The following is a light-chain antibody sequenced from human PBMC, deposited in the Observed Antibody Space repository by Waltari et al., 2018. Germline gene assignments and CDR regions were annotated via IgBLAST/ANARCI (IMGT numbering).Light chain of an antibody. CDR3: QQSHSAPLA. J-gene: IGKJ4*01. CDR2: AAS. CDR1: RAITNY. V-gene: IGKV1-39*01. Sequence: DIQMTQSPSSLSASVGDRVTLTWRASRAITNYVNWYQQRPGLAPKLLIYAASTLQGGVPTRFSGSGSGTDFTLTISSLQIEDFATYYCQQSHSAPLAFGRGTRLEI.